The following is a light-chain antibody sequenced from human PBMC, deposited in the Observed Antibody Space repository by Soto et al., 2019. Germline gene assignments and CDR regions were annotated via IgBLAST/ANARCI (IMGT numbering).Light chain of an antibody. CDR2: EGS. CDR1: SSDVGSYNL. J-gene: IGLJ1*01. Sequence: QSALTQPASVSGSPGQSITISCTGTSSDVGSYNLVSWYQQHPGKAPKLMIYEGSKRPSGVSNRFSGSKSGNTASLTISGLQAEDEADYYCCSHAGSSTLYVFGTGTKVTVL. CDR3: CSHAGSSTLYV. V-gene: IGLV2-23*01.